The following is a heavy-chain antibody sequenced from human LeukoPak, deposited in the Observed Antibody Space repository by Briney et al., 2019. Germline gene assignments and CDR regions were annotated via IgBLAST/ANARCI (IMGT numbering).Heavy chain of an antibody. J-gene: IGHJ4*02. Sequence: GGSLRLSCAASGFTFSDYYVSWIRQAPGKGLEWVSYISGSGTTIYSADSLKGRFTISRDNAKNSLYLQMSSLRAEDTAVYYCAGRTGHSYFDYWGQGALVTVSS. D-gene: IGHD1-14*01. CDR1: GFTFSDYY. CDR2: ISGSGTTI. CDR3: AGRTGHSYFDY. V-gene: IGHV3-11*01.